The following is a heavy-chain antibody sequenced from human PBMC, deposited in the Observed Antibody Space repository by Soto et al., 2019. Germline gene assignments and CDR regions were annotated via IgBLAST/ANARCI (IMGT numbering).Heavy chain of an antibody. J-gene: IGHJ4*02. D-gene: IGHD3-9*01. CDR3: ASPDILGTNY. CDR2: IDPSSDSYT. V-gene: IGHV5-10-1*01. CDR1: GYSFTNYW. Sequence: PGESLKISCKGSGYSFTNYWISWVRQMPGKGLEWMGRIDPSSDSYTNYSPSFQGHVTISADKSISTAYLHWNSLKAPDTAMYCSASPDILGTNYWGKGTLVTASS.